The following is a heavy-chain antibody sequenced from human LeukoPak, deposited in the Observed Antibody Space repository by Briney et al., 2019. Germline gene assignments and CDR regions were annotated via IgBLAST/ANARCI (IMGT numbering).Heavy chain of an antibody. CDR2: ISSSSSTI. Sequence: GGSLRLSCAASGFTFSSYSMNWVRQAPGKGLEWVSYISSSSSTIYYADSVKGRFTISRDNAKSMLYLQMNSLRAEDTAVYYCAYYSGSRGATYGMDVWGQGTTVTVSS. V-gene: IGHV3-48*04. J-gene: IGHJ6*02. CDR3: AYYSGSRGATYGMDV. D-gene: IGHD1-26*01. CDR1: GFTFSSYS.